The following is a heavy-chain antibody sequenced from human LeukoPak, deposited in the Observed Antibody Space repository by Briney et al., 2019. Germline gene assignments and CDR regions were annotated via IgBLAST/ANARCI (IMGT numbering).Heavy chain of an antibody. D-gene: IGHD4-17*01. CDR2: IKSKTDGGTT. V-gene: IGHV3-15*01. CDR1: GFTFSSYW. CDR3: TTDYGDTYFDY. J-gene: IGHJ4*02. Sequence: GGSLRLSCAASGFTFSSYWMSWVRQAPGEGPEWVGRIKSKTDGGTTDYAAPVKGRFTISRDDSKNTLYLQMNSLKTEDTAVYCCTTDYGDTYFDYWGQGTLVTVSS.